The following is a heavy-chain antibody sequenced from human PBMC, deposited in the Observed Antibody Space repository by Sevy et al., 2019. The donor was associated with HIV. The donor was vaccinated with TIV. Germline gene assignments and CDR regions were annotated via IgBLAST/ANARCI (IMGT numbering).Heavy chain of an antibody. CDR2: IIPIFGTA. CDR1: GGTVSSYA. D-gene: IGHD3-3*01. CDR3: SRDDGYYRLNWFDP. V-gene: IGHV1-69*06. J-gene: IGHJ5*02. Sequence: ASVKVSCKASGGTVSSYAISWVPQAPGQGLEWMGGIIPIFGTANYAQKFQGRVTITADKSTSTAYMERSSLRSEDTAVYYCSRDDGYYRLNWFDPWGQRTLVTVSS.